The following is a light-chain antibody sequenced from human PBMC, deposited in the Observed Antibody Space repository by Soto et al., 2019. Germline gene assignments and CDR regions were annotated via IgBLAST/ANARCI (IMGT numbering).Light chain of an antibody. CDR3: QQRTNWFT. CDR2: GAS. J-gene: IGKJ4*01. V-gene: IGKV3-11*01. Sequence: EVVLTQSPATLSLSPGERATLSCRASQSISSYLAWYQQKPGQAPRLLIYGASNRATGIPARFSGSGSGTDFTLTISSLEPEDFAVYYCQQRTNWFTFGGGTRVDIK. CDR1: QSISSY.